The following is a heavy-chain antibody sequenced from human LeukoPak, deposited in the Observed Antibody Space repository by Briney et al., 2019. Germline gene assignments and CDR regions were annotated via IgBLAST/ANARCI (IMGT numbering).Heavy chain of an antibody. D-gene: IGHD3-16*02. CDR2: INHSGST. Sequence: PSETLSLTCAVYGGSFSSYYWSWIRQPPGKGLEWIGEINHSGSTNYNPSLKSRVTISVDTSKNQFSLKLSSVTAADTAVYYCARAEIKLYNQRRYYFDYWGQGTLVTVSS. V-gene: IGHV4-34*01. CDR1: GGSFSSYY. CDR3: ARAEIKLYNQRRYYFDY. J-gene: IGHJ4*02.